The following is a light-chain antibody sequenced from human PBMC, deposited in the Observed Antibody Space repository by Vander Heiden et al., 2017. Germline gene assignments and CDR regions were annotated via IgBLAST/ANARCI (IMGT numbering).Light chain of an antibody. CDR3: QSYDSSLSSVV. CDR2: GNA. V-gene: IGLV1-40*01. Sequence: QSVLTQPPSVSGAPGQRATISCTAGSSNLGAGYAVHRYQQLPGTAPKLLIYGNANRPSGVPDRFSGSKSGTSASLAITRLQAEDEADYYCQSYDSSLSSVVFAGGTKLTVL. CDR1: SSNLGAGYA. J-gene: IGLJ2*01.